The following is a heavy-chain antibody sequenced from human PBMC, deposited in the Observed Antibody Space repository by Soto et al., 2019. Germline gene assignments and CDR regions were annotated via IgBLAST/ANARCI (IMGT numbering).Heavy chain of an antibody. V-gene: IGHV3-30*16. CDR2: ISFDGKNE. J-gene: IGHJ6*01. CDR1: EGTWIIYS. CDR3: ARPIPRWTHKSGIDV. D-gene: IGHD1-1*01. Sequence: PWWSXRVSWSACEGTWIIYSIHLVRHAPGRGLEWVALISFDGKNEYYADSVKGRFKIARDNSRNMVYSEMNGLSPDDTAPHFCARPIPRWTHKSGIDVCGHGTTVTVYS.